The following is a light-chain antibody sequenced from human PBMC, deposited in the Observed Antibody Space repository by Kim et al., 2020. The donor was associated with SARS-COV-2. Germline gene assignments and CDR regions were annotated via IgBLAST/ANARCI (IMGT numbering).Light chain of an antibody. CDR1: SSDVGGYNY. J-gene: IGLJ2*01. V-gene: IGLV2-14*03. CDR2: DVR. CDR3: SSYTSSSTLL. Sequence: QAASVSGSPGHSITISCTGTSSDVGGYNYVSWYQQHPGKVPKLMTYDVRNRPSGVSNRFSGSNSGNTASLTISGLHAEDEAHYYFSSYTSSSTLLFG.